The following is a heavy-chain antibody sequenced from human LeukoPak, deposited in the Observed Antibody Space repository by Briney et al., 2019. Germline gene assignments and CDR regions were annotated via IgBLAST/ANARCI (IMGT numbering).Heavy chain of an antibody. V-gene: IGHV4-4*07. CDR2: IYTSGST. Sequence: SETLSLTCTVSGGSISSYYWSWIRQPAGKGQEWIGRIYTSGSTNYNPSLKSRVTMSVDTSKNQFSLKLSSVTAADTAVYYCASQIESHYYYMDVWGKGTTVTVSS. CDR1: GGSISSYY. CDR3: ASQIESHYYYMDV. D-gene: IGHD3-3*01. J-gene: IGHJ6*03.